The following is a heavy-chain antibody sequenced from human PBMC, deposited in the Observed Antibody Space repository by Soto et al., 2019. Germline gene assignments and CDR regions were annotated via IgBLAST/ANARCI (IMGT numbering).Heavy chain of an antibody. CDR1: GYNFTSYW. D-gene: IGHD6-19*01. J-gene: IGHJ6*02. CDR3: ARLSSSGWFGMDV. V-gene: IGHV5-51*01. Sequence: PGESLKISCKGSGYNFTSYWIAWVRQMPGKGLEWMGIIYPGDSDTRYSPSFQGQVTISADKSINTAYLQGSSLKASDTAMYYCARLSSSGWFGMDVWGQGTMVTVSS. CDR2: IYPGDSDT.